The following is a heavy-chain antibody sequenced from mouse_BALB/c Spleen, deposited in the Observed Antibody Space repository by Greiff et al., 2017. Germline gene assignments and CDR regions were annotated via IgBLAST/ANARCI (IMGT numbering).Heavy chain of an antibody. CDR1: GYSFTSYW. CDR2: IYPGNSDT. D-gene: IGHD2-1*01. V-gene: IGHV1-5*01. Sequence: EVQLQQSGTVLARPGASVKMSCKASGYSFTSYWMHWVKQRPGQGLEWIGAIYPGNSDTSYNQKFKGKAKLTAVTSASTAYMELSSLTNEDSAVYYCTRREGNYFYAMDYWGQGTSVTVSS. J-gene: IGHJ4*01. CDR3: TRREGNYFYAMDY.